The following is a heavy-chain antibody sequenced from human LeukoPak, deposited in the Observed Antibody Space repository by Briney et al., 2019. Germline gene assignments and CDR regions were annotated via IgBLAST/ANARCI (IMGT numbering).Heavy chain of an antibody. V-gene: IGHV4-59*01. J-gene: IGHJ6*02. Sequence: PSETLSLTCTVSGDSINSYYWSWIRQPPGKGLEWIGYIYYSGSTNYNPSLKSRVTISVDTPKNQFSLKLRSVTAADTAVYYCARGRGYYYGMDVWGQGTTVTVSS. CDR1: GDSINSYY. CDR3: ARGRGYYYGMDV. D-gene: IGHD1-26*01. CDR2: IYYSGST.